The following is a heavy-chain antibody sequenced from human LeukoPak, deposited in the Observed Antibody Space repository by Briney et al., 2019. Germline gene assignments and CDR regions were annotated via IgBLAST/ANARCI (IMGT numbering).Heavy chain of an antibody. J-gene: IGHJ4*02. V-gene: IGHV3-53*01. D-gene: IGHD2-15*01. CDR2: IYSGGNT. CDR3: ARGADVNWSYCSGGSCYSRYFDH. Sequence: GGSLRLSCAASGFTVSSNFMSWVRQAPGKGLEWVSVIYSGGNTYYADSVKGRFTIFRDNAKNTLYLQMSSLRAEDTAVYYCARGADVNWSYCSGGSCYSRYFDHWGQGTLVTVSS. CDR1: GFTVSSNF.